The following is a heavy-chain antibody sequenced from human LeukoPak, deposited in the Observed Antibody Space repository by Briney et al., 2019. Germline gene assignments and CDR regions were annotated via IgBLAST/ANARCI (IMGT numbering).Heavy chain of an antibody. V-gene: IGHV3-23*01. Sequence: GGSLRLSCAASGFTFSSYAMSWVRQAPGKGLECGSGISGSGGSTYYADSVKGRFTISRDNSKNTLYLQMNSLRAEDTAVYYCAKDFGGYDSDYFDYWGQGTLVTVSS. D-gene: IGHD5-12*01. J-gene: IGHJ4*02. CDR2: ISGSGGST. CDR1: GFTFSSYA. CDR3: AKDFGGYDSDYFDY.